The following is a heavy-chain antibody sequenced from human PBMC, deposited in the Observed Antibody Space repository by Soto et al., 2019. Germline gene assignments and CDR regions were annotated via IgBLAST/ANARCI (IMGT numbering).Heavy chain of an antibody. CDR3: ARDLWVEPELYYYGMDV. CDR2: IFYSGTT. V-gene: IGHV4-30-4*01. J-gene: IGHJ6*02. D-gene: IGHD1-1*01. Sequence: SATLSLTCPVSGDSISIADYYWLWISQTPGKGLEWIGHIFYSGTTYYNPSLKSRLTISVDTSKNHFSLRLTSVTAADTAVYYCARDLWVEPELYYYGMDVWGQGTTVTVSS. CDR1: GDSISIADYY.